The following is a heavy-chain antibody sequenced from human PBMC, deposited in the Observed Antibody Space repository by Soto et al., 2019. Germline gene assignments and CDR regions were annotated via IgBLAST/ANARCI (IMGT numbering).Heavy chain of an antibody. V-gene: IGHV3-15*07. Sequence: GGSLRLSCVASGFIFNNAWMNWVRQAPGMGLEWVGRIKSKTDGGTTDYAAPVKGRITISRDHSKDTLYLQMNSLKTEDTAVYYCTTGLSNGYYNFDYWGQGTPVTVSS. D-gene: IGHD3-22*01. CDR2: IKSKTDGGTT. CDR1: GFIFNNAW. CDR3: TTGLSNGYYNFDY. J-gene: IGHJ4*02.